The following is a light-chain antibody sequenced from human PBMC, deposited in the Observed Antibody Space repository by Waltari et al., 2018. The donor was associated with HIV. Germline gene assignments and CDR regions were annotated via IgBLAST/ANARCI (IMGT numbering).Light chain of an antibody. CDR1: SSDVGGYNY. V-gene: IGLV2-14*01. Sequence: QSALTQPASVSGSPGQSITISCTGTSSDVGGYNYVSWYQQHPGKAPRLMIYEVSNQPSGVSNRFSGSNAGHTSSLTISGLQAEDEADYYCSSYTSSNTLVLFGGGTMLTGL. J-gene: IGLJ2*01. CDR3: SSYTSSNTLVL. CDR2: EVS.